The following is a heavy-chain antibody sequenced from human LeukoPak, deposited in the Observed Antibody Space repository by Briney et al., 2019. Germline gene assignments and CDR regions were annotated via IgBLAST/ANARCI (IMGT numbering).Heavy chain of an antibody. CDR3: ARDRWELLPSYYYYYMDV. V-gene: IGHV1-18*01. J-gene: IGHJ6*03. CDR2: ISAYNGNT. D-gene: IGHD1-26*01. Sequence: ASVKVSCKASGYTFTSYGISWVRQAPGQGLEWMGWISAYNGNTNYARKLQGRVTMTTDTSTSTAYMELRSLRSDDTAVYYCARDRWELLPSYYYYYMDVWGKGTTVTVSS. CDR1: GYTFTSYG.